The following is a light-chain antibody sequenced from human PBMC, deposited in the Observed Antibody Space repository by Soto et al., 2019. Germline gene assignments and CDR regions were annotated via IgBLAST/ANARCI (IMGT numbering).Light chain of an antibody. CDR2: EVS. J-gene: IGLJ1*01. Sequence: QSVLTQPASVSGSPGQSIIISCTGTSSDVGGSNHVAWYQQHPGRAPKLIIYEVSARPSGVSNRFSGSKSGNTASLTISGLQAEDEADYYCISYIVTSTSYVFGTGTKLTVL. V-gene: IGLV2-14*01. CDR1: SSDVGGSNH. CDR3: ISYIVTSTSYV.